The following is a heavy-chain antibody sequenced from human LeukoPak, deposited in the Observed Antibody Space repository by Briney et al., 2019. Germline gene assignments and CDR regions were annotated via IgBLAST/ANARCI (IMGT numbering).Heavy chain of an antibody. CDR1: GYTFTSYG. CDR3: ARDTTDYGYYFDY. J-gene: IGHJ4*02. CDR2: IIPIFGTS. D-gene: IGHD3-16*01. V-gene: IGHV1-69*13. Sequence: SVKVSCKASGYTFTSYGISWVRQAPGQGLEWMGGIIPIFGTSNYAQKFQGRVTITADESTSTAYMELSSLRSEDTAVYYCARDTTDYGYYFDYWGQGTLVTVSS.